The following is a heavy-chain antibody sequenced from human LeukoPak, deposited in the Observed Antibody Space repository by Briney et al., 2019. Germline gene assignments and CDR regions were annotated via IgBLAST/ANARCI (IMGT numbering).Heavy chain of an antibody. Sequence: SETLSLTCTVSDGAIAGYSWSWIRQAPGKGLEWIGYIYYSGSTYYNPSLKSRVTISVDTSKNQFSLKLSSVTAADTAVYYCAKVVPAARTNYFDYWGQGTLVTVSS. J-gene: IGHJ4*02. D-gene: IGHD2-2*01. CDR3: AKVVPAARTNYFDY. CDR2: IYYSGST. CDR1: DGAIAGYS. V-gene: IGHV4-59*12.